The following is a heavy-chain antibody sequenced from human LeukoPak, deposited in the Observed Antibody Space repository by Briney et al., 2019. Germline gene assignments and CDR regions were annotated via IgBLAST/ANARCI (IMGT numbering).Heavy chain of an antibody. CDR2: ISAYNGNT. V-gene: IGHV1-18*01. CDR3: ARGDSSGYSSYYYYGMDV. CDR1: GYTFTSYG. D-gene: IGHD3-22*01. J-gene: IGHJ6*02. Sequence: ASVKVSCKASGYTFTSYGISWVRQAPGQGLEWMGWISAYNGNTNYAQKLQGRVTMTTDTSTSTAYTELRSLRSDDTAVYYCARGDSSGYSSYYYYGMDVWGQGTTVTVSS.